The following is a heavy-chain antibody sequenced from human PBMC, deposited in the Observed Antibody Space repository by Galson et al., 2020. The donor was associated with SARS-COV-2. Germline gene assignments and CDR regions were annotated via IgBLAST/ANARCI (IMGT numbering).Heavy chain of an antibody. CDR1: GGSFRHYS. CDR3: ARGPPATNVALTPDPDH. CDR2: VNHIGGT. D-gene: IGHD3-9*01. V-gene: IGHV4-34*01. Sequence: PSETLFPTCAVNGGSFRHYSWNWLRHPPDKGLEWLAEVNHIGGTKYTPSPMSRVTMSVDTSTKEFSLKLTSVTAADTAVYFCARGPPATNVALTPDPDHWGQGTLVTISS. J-gene: IGHJ4*02.